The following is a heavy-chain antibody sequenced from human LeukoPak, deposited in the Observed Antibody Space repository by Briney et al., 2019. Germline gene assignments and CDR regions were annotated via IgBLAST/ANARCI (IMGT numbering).Heavy chain of an antibody. V-gene: IGHV3-7*01. CDR2: IKQDGSEK. D-gene: IGHD2-15*01. Sequence: PGGSLRLSCAASGFTFTTYWMSWVRQAPGKGLEWVANIKQDGSEKYYVDSVKGRFTISRDNAKNSLYLQMNSLRAEDTAVYYCAREKVVVAATYFDYWGQGTLVTVSS. CDR3: AREKVVVAATYFDY. CDR1: GFTFTTYW. J-gene: IGHJ4*02.